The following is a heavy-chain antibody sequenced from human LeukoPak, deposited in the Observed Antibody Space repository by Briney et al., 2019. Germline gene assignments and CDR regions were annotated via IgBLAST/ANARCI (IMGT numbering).Heavy chain of an antibody. CDR2: IYYSGST. J-gene: IGHJ5*02. D-gene: IGHD4-17*01. V-gene: IGHV4-59*01. CDR1: GGSISSYY. Sequence: PSETLSLTCTVSGGSISSYYWSWIRQSPGKGLEWIGYIYYSGSTNYNPSLKSRVTISVDTSKNQFSPKLSSVTAADTAVYYCARGLATVIVGFDPWGQGTLVTVSS. CDR3: ARGLATVIVGFDP.